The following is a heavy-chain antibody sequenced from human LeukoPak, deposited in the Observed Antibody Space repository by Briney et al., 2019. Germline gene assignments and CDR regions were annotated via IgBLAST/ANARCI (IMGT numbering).Heavy chain of an antibody. D-gene: IGHD2-8*01. CDR2: ISSSSSYI. CDR3: AREPLRYCTNGVCYTL. J-gene: IGHJ4*02. V-gene: IGHV3-21*01. Sequence: GGSLRLSWAASGFTFSSYSMTWVRQAPGKGLEWVSSISSSSSYIYYADSVKGRFTISRDNAKNSLYLQMNSLRAEDTAVYHCAREPLRYCTNGVCYTLWGQGTLVTVSS. CDR1: GFTFSSYS.